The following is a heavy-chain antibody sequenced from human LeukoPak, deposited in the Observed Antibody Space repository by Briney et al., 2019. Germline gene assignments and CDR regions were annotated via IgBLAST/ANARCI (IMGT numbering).Heavy chain of an antibody. Sequence: GGSLRLSCAASGFTFSSYAMSWVRQAPERGLEWVSTISTSGNTHYADSVKGRFTISRDNSKNTLYLQMNSLRPEDTALYYCAKAVVVVPAATPFDYWGQGTLVTVSS. CDR3: AKAVVVVPAATPFDY. J-gene: IGHJ4*02. V-gene: IGHV3-23*01. CDR2: ISTSGNT. D-gene: IGHD2-2*01. CDR1: GFTFSSYA.